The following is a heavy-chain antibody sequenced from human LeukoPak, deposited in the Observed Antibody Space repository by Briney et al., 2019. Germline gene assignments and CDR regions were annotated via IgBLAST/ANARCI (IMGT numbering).Heavy chain of an antibody. D-gene: IGHD3-16*01. V-gene: IGHV4-39*01. CDR1: GGSISDTRDY. J-gene: IGHJ5*01. Sequence: SETPSLTCSVSGGSISDTRDYWGWIRQPPGKRLEWVGSIYYSGSTHYNPSLRSRVSMSIDTSKRQFSLKLASVTAADTGLYYCARNHSGATGTPGGWFDSWGQGTLVIVSS. CDR2: IYYSGST. CDR3: ARNHSGATGTPGGWFDS.